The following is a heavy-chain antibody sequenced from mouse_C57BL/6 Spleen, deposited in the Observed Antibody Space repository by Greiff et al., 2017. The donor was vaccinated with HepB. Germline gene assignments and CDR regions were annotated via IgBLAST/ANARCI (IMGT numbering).Heavy chain of an antibody. CDR2: IRNKANGYTT. CDR1: GFTFTDYY. Sequence: EVQLQESGGGLVQPGGSLSLSCAASGFTFTDYYMSWVRQPPGKALEWLGFIRNKANGYTTEYSASVKGRFTISRDNSQSILYLQMNALRAEDSATYYCARSGDFDVWGTGTTVTVSS. CDR3: ARSGDFDV. V-gene: IGHV7-3*01. D-gene: IGHD4-1*01. J-gene: IGHJ1*03.